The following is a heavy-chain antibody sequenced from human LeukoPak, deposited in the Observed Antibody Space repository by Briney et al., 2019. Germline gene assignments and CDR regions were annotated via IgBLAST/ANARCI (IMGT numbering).Heavy chain of an antibody. V-gene: IGHV4-39*01. CDR1: GGSISSSIYY. Sequence: NPSETLSLTGTVSGGSISSSIYYCCWIRQPPGKGLEWIGSINYSGSTYYNPSLKSRITISVDTSKNQFSLKVNSVTAADAAVYYCARRFGIQLCATFDFWGQGTLVTVSS. D-gene: IGHD5-18*01. CDR3: ARRFGIQLCATFDF. J-gene: IGHJ4*01. CDR2: INYSGST.